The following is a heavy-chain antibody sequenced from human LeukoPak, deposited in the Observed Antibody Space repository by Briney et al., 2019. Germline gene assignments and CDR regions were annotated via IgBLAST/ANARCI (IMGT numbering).Heavy chain of an antibody. D-gene: IGHD6-19*01. J-gene: IGHJ4*02. CDR2: INPIFGAA. CDR3: ARAISSGWYAGFDY. Sequence: ASVKVSCKASGGTFSSYTLSWVRQAPGQGLEWMGGINPIFGAANYAQKFQDRVTVTADKSTSTAYMELSSLRSEDTAVYYCARAISSGWYAGFDYWGQGTLVTVSS. CDR1: GGTFSSYT. V-gene: IGHV1-69*06.